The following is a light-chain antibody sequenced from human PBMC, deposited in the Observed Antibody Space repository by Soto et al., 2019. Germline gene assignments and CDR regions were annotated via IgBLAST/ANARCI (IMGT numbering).Light chain of an antibody. CDR3: QQRSNWPFT. Sequence: EIVLTQSPATLSLSPGARATLSCRASQSVSSYLAWYQQKPGQAPRLLIYDASNRATGIPARFSGSGSGTDFTLTSSSLEPEDFAVYYCQQRSNWPFTVGPGTKVDIK. CDR1: QSVSSY. J-gene: IGKJ3*01. V-gene: IGKV3-11*01. CDR2: DAS.